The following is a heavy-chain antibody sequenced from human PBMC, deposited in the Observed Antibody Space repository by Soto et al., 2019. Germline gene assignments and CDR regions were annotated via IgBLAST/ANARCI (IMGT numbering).Heavy chain of an antibody. CDR2: MFYTGTT. CDR3: DRVVSFCSRPSGTARKWFGP. D-gene: IGHD2-2*01. Sequence: QVQLQESGPGLVKPSQTLSLTCSVSGGSLSSGDYYWSWIRPPPGKGLEWIGYMFYTGTTYYNPSLKSRTTISMDRSTNPFSLRVTSVTVADTAEYHCDRVVSFCSRPSGTARKWFGPWGQGTRVTVSS. V-gene: IGHV4-30-4*01. J-gene: IGHJ5*02. CDR1: GGSLSSGDYY.